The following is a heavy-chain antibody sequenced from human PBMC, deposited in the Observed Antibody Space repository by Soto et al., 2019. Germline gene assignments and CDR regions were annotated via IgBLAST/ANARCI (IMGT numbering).Heavy chain of an antibody. V-gene: IGHV3-23*01. CDR3: TKNPPNYYDSSGYPDS. CDR2: ISGSGGST. CDR1: GFTFSSNT. D-gene: IGHD3-22*01. Sequence: PGGSLRLSCAASGFTFSSNTMSRFRQHPGKGLEWVSAISGSGGSTYYADSVKGRFTISRDNSKNMLYLQMNSLRAEDTAVYYCTKNPPNYYDSSGYPDSWGQGTLVTVSS. J-gene: IGHJ4*02.